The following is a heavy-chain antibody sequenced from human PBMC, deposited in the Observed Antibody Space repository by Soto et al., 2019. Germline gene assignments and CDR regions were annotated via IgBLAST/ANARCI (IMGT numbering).Heavy chain of an antibody. J-gene: IGHJ6*02. Sequence: QVQLVESGGGVVQPGRSLRLSCAASGFTFSSYGMHWVRQAPGKGLEWVAVISYDGSNKYYADSVKGRFTISRDNSKNTLYLQMNSLRAEDTAVYYCAKSHVLRYFDCGMDVWGQGTTVTVSS. V-gene: IGHV3-30*18. CDR1: GFTFSSYG. D-gene: IGHD3-9*01. CDR3: AKSHVLRYFDCGMDV. CDR2: ISYDGSNK.